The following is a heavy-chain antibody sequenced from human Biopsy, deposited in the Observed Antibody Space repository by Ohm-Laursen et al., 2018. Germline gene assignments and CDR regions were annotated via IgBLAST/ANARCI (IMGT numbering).Heavy chain of an antibody. CDR2: ASATGAAT. J-gene: IGHJ4*02. CDR1: GFTFRSYA. D-gene: IGHD3-10*01. CDR3: ARQFASGRFYFDY. V-gene: IGHV3-23*01. Sequence: GSLRLSCAASGFTFRSYAMAWVRRAPGKGLEWVSTASATGAATYYADSVKGRFTISRDNSKNTLYLQMDILRADDSAIYYCARQFASGRFYFDYWGQGTRVTVSS.